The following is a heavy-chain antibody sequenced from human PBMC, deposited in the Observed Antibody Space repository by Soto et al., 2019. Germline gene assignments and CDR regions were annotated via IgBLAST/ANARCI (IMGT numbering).Heavy chain of an antibody. CDR2: ISWNSASI. J-gene: IGHJ4*02. CDR1: GFTFDDYA. Sequence: EVQLVESGGALVQPGRSLRLSCAASGFTFDDYAMHWVRQAPGKSPEWVSGISWNSASIGYADSVKGRFTISRDNAKKSLYLQMNSLRPEDTAVYFCGKVLTTMVRMCYYWGQGTLVTVS. D-gene: IGHD5-18*01. V-gene: IGHV3-9*01. CDR3: GKVLTTMVRMCYY.